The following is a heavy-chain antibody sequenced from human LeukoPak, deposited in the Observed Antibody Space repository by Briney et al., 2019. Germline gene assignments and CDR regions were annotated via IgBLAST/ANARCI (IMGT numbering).Heavy chain of an antibody. J-gene: IGHJ4*02. D-gene: IGHD3-10*01. CDR1: GGSISSSNW. V-gene: IGHV4-4*02. CDR3: PSFCRYGSGSYSTLYDY. Sequence: PSETLSLTCAVSGGSISSSNWWSWVRQPPGKGLEWIGEIYHSGSTNYNPSLKSRVTISVDKSKNQFSLKLSSVTAADTAVYYFPSFCRYGSGSYSTLYDYWGQGTLVTVSS. CDR2: IYHSGST.